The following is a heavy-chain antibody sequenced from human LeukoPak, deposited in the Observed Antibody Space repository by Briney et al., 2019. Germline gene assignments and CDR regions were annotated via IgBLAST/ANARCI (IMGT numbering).Heavy chain of an antibody. D-gene: IGHD6-13*01. Sequence: ASVKVSCKASGYTFTSYAMNWVRQAPGQGLEWMGWINTNTGNPTYAQGFTGRFVFSLDTSVSTAYLQISSLKAEDTAVYYCARDSTDRSSWSPTYEDYWGQGTLVTVSS. CDR3: ARDSTDRSSWSPTYEDY. V-gene: IGHV7-4-1*02. CDR1: GYTFTSYA. CDR2: INTNTGNP. J-gene: IGHJ4*02.